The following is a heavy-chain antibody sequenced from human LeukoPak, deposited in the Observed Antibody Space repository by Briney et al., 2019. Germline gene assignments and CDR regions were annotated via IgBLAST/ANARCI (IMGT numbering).Heavy chain of an antibody. D-gene: IGHD6-13*01. CDR2: INPNSGGT. V-gene: IGHV1-2*02. Sequence: GASVKVSCKASGYTFTSYYMHWVRQAPGQGLEWMGIINPNSGGTNYAQKFQGRVTMTRDTSISTAYMELSRLRSDDTAVYYCARDSSSSPSSVWFDPWGQGTLVTVSS. CDR3: ARDSSSSPSSVWFDP. CDR1: GYTFTSYY. J-gene: IGHJ5*02.